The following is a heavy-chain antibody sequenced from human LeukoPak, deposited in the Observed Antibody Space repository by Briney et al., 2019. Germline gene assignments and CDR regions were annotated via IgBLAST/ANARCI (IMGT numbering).Heavy chain of an antibody. CDR2: INPNSGGT. CDR1: AYTFTCSY. Sequence: ASVKLSRNGSAYTFTCSYFPMGRHAPGQGLEWMGWINPNSGGTNYAQKFQGRVTMTRDTSISTAYMELSRLRSDDTAVYYCARELWESGTMLGYWGQGTLVTVSS. J-gene: IGHJ4*02. V-gene: IGHV1-2*02. D-gene: IGHD1-26*01. CDR3: ARELWESGTMLGY.